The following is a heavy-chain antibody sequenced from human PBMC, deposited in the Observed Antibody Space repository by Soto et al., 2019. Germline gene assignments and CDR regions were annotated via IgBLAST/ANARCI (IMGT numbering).Heavy chain of an antibody. D-gene: IGHD1-26*01. Sequence: SVKVSCKASGYSFSSYGVSWVRQAPGQGLEWIGWINPYNGNTLNAQNLQGRVTLTTDTSTSTAYMELRSLRSDDTAIYYCARDPGAATFDYWGQGTLVTVSS. J-gene: IGHJ4*01. V-gene: IGHV1-18*04. CDR3: ARDPGAATFDY. CDR2: INPYNGNT. CDR1: GYSFSSYG.